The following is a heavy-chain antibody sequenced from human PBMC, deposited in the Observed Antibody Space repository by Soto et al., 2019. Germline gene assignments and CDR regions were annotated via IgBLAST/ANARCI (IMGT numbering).Heavy chain of an antibody. Sequence: QLQLQESGPGLVKPSETLSLTCTVSGGSISSSSYYWGWIRQPPGKGLEWIGSIYYSGSTYYNLSLKSRVTRHVDPAKHQCSHKLGSLAAAYTAVYFCASLAGYCSGDSCRIDYWGQVTLVTASS. J-gene: IGHJ4*02. D-gene: IGHD2-15*01. CDR1: GGSISSSSYY. CDR2: IYYSGST. V-gene: IGHV4-39*01. CDR3: ASLAGYCSGDSCRIDY.